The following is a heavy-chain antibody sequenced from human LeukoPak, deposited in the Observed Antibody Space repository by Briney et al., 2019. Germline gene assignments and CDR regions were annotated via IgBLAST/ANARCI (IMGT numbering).Heavy chain of an antibody. Sequence: GGSLRLSCAASGFTFNNYAMNWVHQAPGKGLEWVSAVSGSGDSTYYANSVRGRFTISRDNSKNTLYLQMNSLRAEDTAVYYCAKDFPDTRRGHYFDYWGQGTLVTVSS. CDR2: VSGSGDST. CDR3: AKDFPDTRRGHYFDY. V-gene: IGHV3-23*01. J-gene: IGHJ4*02. D-gene: IGHD1-14*01. CDR1: GFTFNNYA.